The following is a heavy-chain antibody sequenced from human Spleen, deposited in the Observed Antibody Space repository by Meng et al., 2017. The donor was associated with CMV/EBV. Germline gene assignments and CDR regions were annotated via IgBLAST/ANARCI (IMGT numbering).Heavy chain of an antibody. D-gene: IGHD2-15*01. V-gene: IGHV3-19*01. CDR2: VSWNGSRT. J-gene: IGHJ6*02. CDR3: ARGDVDYSTPPRGMDV. CDR1: GFTFSNSD. Sequence: GGSLRLSCAASGFTFSNSDMNWVRQAPGKGLEWVSGVSWNGSRTPYADSVKGRFIISRDNSKNTLYLQMNSLRAEDSAVYYCARGDVDYSTPPRGMDVWGQGTTVTVSS.